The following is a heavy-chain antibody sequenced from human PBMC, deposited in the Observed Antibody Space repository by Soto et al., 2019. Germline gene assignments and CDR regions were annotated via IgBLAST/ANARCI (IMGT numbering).Heavy chain of an antibody. V-gene: IGHV4-59*01. CDR3: ARLWGRDNWGIQAFDV. D-gene: IGHD7-27*01. CDR2: VHDSGNS. J-gene: IGHJ3*01. CDR1: GGSLNNYY. Sequence: QVQLQESGPGLVRPSEAVSLTCTISGGSLNNYYWSWIRQPPGQGLEWIAYVHDSGNSHYNPYLPSPVTISLAASKNQVSLTLICVTAWDTATYYCARLWGRDNWGIQAFDVWGQGTVVTVSS.